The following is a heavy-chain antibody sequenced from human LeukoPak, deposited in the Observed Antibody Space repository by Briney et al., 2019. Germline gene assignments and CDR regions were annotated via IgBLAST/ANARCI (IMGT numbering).Heavy chain of an antibody. D-gene: IGHD6-13*01. Sequence: GRSLILSCAASGFNFDDCAMHWVRQAPGKGLEWVSGISWNSGSITYADSVKGRFTISRDSAKNSLFLQMNSLRAEDTAFYYCARGAVAAAGLFDYWGQGTLVTVSS. CDR2: ISWNSGSI. CDR3: ARGAVAAAGLFDY. V-gene: IGHV3-9*01. J-gene: IGHJ4*02. CDR1: GFNFDDCA.